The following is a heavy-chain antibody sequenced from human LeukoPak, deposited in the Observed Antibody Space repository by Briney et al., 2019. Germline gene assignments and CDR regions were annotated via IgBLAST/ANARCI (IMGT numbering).Heavy chain of an antibody. CDR3: ARGDDSSGSYYFDY. Sequence: EASVKVSCKASGYTFTSYDINWVRQATGQRLEWMGWMNPNSGNTGYAQKFQGRVTMTRNTSISTAYMELSSLRSEDTAVYYCARGDDSSGSYYFDYWGQGTLVTVSS. CDR2: MNPNSGNT. D-gene: IGHD3-22*01. J-gene: IGHJ4*02. V-gene: IGHV1-8*01. CDR1: GYTFTSYD.